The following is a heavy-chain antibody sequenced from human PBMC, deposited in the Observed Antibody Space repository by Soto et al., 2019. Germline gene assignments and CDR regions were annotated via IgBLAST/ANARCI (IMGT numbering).Heavy chain of an antibody. D-gene: IGHD6-19*01. CDR3: ARGGWSVES. Sequence: SSETLSLTCTVSGGSISSSSYYWGWIRQPPGKGLEWIGSIYYSGSTYYNPSLKSRVTISVDTSKNQFSLKLSSVTAADTAVYFCARGGWSVESWGRGILVTVSS. J-gene: IGHJ4*02. CDR1: GGSISSSSYY. CDR2: IYYSGST. V-gene: IGHV4-39*07.